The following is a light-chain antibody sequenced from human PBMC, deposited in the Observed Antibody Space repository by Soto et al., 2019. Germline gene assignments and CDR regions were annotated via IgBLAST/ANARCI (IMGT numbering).Light chain of an antibody. J-gene: IGLJ1*01. V-gene: IGLV1-51*01. CDR2: DNN. Sequence: QPVLTQPPSVSAAPGQKVTISCSGSSSNIGNNYVSWYQQLPGTAPKLLIYDNNKRPSGIPDRFSGSKSGTSATLGITGLQTGDESVYYCGTWDSSLSALYVFGTGPNVTVL. CDR3: GTWDSSLSALYV. CDR1: SSNIGNNY.